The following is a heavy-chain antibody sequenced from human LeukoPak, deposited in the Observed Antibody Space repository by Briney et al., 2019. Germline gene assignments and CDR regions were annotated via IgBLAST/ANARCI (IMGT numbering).Heavy chain of an antibody. D-gene: IGHD4-23*01. CDR1: GYTFTSYY. V-gene: IGHV1-46*01. Sequence: AASVTVSCTASGYTFTSYYMHWVRQAPGQGLEWMGIINPSGGSTSYAQKFQGRVTMTRDMSTSTDYMELSSLRSEDTAVYYCALDNSVEDTAWWFDPWGQGTLVTVSS. CDR3: ALDNSVEDTAWWFDP. J-gene: IGHJ5*02. CDR2: INPSGGST.